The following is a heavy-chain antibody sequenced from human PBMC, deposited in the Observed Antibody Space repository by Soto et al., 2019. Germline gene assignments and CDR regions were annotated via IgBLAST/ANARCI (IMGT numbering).Heavy chain of an antibody. J-gene: IGHJ5*02. D-gene: IGHD6-19*01. Sequence: GGSLRLSCAASGFTFSSYAMSWVRQAPGKGLEWVSAISGRGGSTYYADSVKGRFTISRDNSKNTLYLQMNSLRAEDTAVYYCAKDPTPSVAGIMDWFDPWGQGTLVTVSS. CDR3: AKDPTPSVAGIMDWFDP. CDR2: ISGRGGST. V-gene: IGHV3-23*01. CDR1: GFTFSSYA.